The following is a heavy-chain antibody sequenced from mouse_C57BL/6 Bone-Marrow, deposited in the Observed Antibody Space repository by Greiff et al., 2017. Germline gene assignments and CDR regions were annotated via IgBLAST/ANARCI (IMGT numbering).Heavy chain of an antibody. CDR3: AKRSFITTVEGYFDV. Sequence: QVQLKESGPGLVAPSQSLSITCTVSGFSLTSYGVDWVRQPPGKGLEWLGVIWGGGSTNYNSALLSRLSISKDNSKSQVFLKMNSMQTDDTARYYCAKRSFITTVEGYFDVWGTGTTVTVSS. CDR1: GFSLTSYG. V-gene: IGHV2-9*01. J-gene: IGHJ1*03. D-gene: IGHD1-1*01. CDR2: IWGGGST.